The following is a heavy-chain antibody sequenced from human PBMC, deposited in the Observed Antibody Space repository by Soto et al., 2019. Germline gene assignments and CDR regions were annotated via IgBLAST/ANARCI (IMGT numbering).Heavy chain of an antibody. CDR3: AAACRDGYNCLDY. Sequence: ASVKVSCKASGYTFTGYYIHWVRQAPGQGLEWMGWINPNSGGTNYAQKFQGWVTMTRDTSISTAYMELSRLTSDDTAVYYCAAACRDGYNCLDYSGQGTLVTVSS. CDR2: INPNSGGT. V-gene: IGHV1-2*04. CDR1: GYTFTGYY. D-gene: IGHD5-12*01. J-gene: IGHJ4*02.